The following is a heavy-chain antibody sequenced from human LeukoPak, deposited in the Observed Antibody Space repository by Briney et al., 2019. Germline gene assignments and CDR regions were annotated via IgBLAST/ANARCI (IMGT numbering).Heavy chain of an antibody. CDR2: IIPIFGTA. J-gene: IGHJ4*02. Sequence: SVKISCKASGGIFGSYAISWVRQAPGQGLEWMGGIIPIFGTANYAQKFQGRVTITADESTSTAYMELSSLRSEDTAVYYCARNALYCSSTSCYTPDYWGQGTLVTVSS. CDR1: GGIFGSYA. V-gene: IGHV1-69*13. D-gene: IGHD2-2*02. CDR3: ARNALYCSSTSCYTPDY.